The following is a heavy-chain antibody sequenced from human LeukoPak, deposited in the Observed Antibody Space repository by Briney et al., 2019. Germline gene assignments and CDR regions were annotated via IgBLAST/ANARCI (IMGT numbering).Heavy chain of an antibody. CDR2: INVDGSRT. CDR1: GFTFSNNA. CDR3: AKKFYSGSSGYYAFDY. Sequence: PGGYLRFSCAASGFTFSNNAMSRVPPAPGKEPKGVTSINVDGSRTYYAETVRGRFTISRDDSKNTRYLQMNSLRAEDAALYYCAKKFYSGSSGYYAFDYWGQGSLVTVSS. J-gene: IGHJ4*02. V-gene: IGHV3-23*01. D-gene: IGHD3-22*01.